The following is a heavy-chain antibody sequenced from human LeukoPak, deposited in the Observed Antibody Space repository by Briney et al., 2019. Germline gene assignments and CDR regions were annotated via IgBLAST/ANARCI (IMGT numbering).Heavy chain of an antibody. CDR2: INQNGGEK. V-gene: IGHV3-7*01. CDR3: ATGRSCTTCYLPDY. J-gene: IGHJ4*02. D-gene: IGHD2-2*01. CDR1: GFTVSSNY. Sequence: GGSLRLSCAASGFTVSSNYMSWVRQAPGKGLEWVANINQNGGEKYYVDSVKGRFTISRDNAKNSLYLQMNSLRAEDTAVYYCATGRSCTTCYLPDYWGQGTLVTVSS.